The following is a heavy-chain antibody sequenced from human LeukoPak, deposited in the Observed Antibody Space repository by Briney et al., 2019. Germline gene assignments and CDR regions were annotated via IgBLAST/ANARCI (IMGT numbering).Heavy chain of an antibody. J-gene: IGHJ4*02. CDR3: ALSPLGIDYFDY. CDR1: GYTFTGYY. D-gene: IGHD7-27*01. Sequence: ASVKVSCKASGYTFTGYYMHWVRQAPGQGLEWMGRINPNSGGTNYAQKFQGRVTMTRDTSISTAYMELSRLRSDDTAVYYCALSPLGIDYFDYWGQGTLVTVSS. CDR2: INPNSGGT. V-gene: IGHV1-2*06.